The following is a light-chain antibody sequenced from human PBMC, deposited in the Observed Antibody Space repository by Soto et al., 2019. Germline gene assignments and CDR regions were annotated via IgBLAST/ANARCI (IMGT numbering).Light chain of an antibody. Sequence: PGERATLSCRASQSVSTYLAWYQQKPGQAPRLLIYDASNRATGIPARFGGSASGTDFTLTISSLEPEDFAVYYCQQRTNWPLTFGGGTKVEI. V-gene: IGKV3-11*01. J-gene: IGKJ4*01. CDR3: QQRTNWPLT. CDR1: QSVSTY. CDR2: DAS.